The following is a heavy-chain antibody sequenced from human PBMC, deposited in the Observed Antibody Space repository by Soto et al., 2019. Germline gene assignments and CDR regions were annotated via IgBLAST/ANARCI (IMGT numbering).Heavy chain of an antibody. J-gene: IGHJ5*02. Sequence: PSETLSLTCTVSGGSISSSSYYWGWIRQPPGKGLEWIGSIYYSGSTYYNPSLKSRVTISVDTSKNQFSLKLSSVTAADTAVYYCARRDDYVFWFDPWGQGTLVTVSS. V-gene: IGHV4-39*01. CDR2: IYYSGST. CDR1: GGSISSSSYY. D-gene: IGHD4-17*01. CDR3: ARRDDYVFWFDP.